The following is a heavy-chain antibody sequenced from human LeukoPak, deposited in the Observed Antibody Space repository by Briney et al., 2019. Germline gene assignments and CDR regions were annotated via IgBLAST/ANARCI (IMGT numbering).Heavy chain of an antibody. CDR2: ISYDGSDK. Sequence: PGGSLRLSCTASGFTFSSYSMNWVRQAPGKGLEWVAVISYDGSDKYYADSVKGRFTISRDNSKNTLYLQMNSLRPEDTAVYYCAKDLAGDFDYWGQGTLVTVSS. J-gene: IGHJ4*02. V-gene: IGHV3-30*18. D-gene: IGHD7-27*01. CDR1: GFTFSSYS. CDR3: AKDLAGDFDY.